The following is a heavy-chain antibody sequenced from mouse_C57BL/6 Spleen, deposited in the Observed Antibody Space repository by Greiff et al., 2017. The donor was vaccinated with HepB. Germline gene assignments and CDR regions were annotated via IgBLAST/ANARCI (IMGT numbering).Heavy chain of an antibody. D-gene: IGHD1-1*01. CDR3: TTRYYGSLMDY. CDR2: IDPEDGDT. J-gene: IGHJ4*01. CDR1: GFNIKDYY. Sequence: VQLQQSGAELVRPGASVKLSCTASGFNIKDYYMHWVKQRPEQGLEWIGRIDPEDGDTEYAPKFQGKATMTAETSSNTAYLQLSSLTSEDTAVYYCTTRYYGSLMDYWGQGTSVTVSS. V-gene: IGHV14-1*01.